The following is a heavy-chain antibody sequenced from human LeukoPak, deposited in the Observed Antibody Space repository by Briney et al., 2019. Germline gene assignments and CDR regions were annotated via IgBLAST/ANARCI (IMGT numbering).Heavy chain of an antibody. Sequence: ASVKVSCRASGYTFTCYYIHWVRQAPGQGLEWMGLINPNSGGANYAQKFQGWVTMTRDTSINTAYMELSGLKSDDTAVYYCARDHYDVLTGDPDYYFAYWGQGTLVTVSS. D-gene: IGHD3-9*01. CDR1: GYTFTCYY. V-gene: IGHV1-2*04. CDR2: INPNSGGA. CDR3: ARDHYDVLTGDPDYYFAY. J-gene: IGHJ4*02.